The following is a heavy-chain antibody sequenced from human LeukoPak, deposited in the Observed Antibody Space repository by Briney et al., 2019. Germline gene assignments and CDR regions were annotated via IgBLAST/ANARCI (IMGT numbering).Heavy chain of an antibody. Sequence: PGGSLRLSCAASGFTFDDYGMSWVRQAPGKGLELVSGINWNGGSTGYADSVKGRFTISRDNAKNSLYLQMNSLRAEGTALYYCARDKTPMATITSHYFDYWGQGTLVTVSS. CDR3: ARDKTPMATITSHYFDY. D-gene: IGHD5-24*01. J-gene: IGHJ4*02. CDR2: INWNGGST. CDR1: GFTFDDYG. V-gene: IGHV3-20*04.